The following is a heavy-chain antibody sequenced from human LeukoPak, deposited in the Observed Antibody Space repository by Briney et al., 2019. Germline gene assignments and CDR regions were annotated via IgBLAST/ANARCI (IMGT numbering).Heavy chain of an antibody. D-gene: IGHD1-26*01. CDR1: GFTFSNYG. V-gene: IGHV3-30*02. CDR2: IRFDGTSK. Sequence: GGSLRLSCAASGFTFSNYGMHWVRQAPGKGLEWVAFIRFDGTSKYYADSVKGRFTISRDNSQNTLYLQMNSLRAEDTAVYYCARENSGSYYQFDCWGQGTLVTVSS. J-gene: IGHJ4*02. CDR3: ARENSGSYYQFDC.